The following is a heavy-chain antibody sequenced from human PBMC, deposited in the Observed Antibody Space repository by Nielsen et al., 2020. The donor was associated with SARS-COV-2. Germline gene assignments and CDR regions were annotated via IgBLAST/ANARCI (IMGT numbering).Heavy chain of an antibody. CDR1: GYTFTSYA. J-gene: IGHJ6*02. CDR3: ARSGFTNFHYYYGMDV. Sequence: VKVSCKASGYTFTSYAMHWVRQAPGQRLEWMGWINAGNGNTKYSQKFQGRITITRDTSASTVYMDLSSLRSEDTAVYYCARSGFTNFHYYYGMDVWGQGTAVSVSS. CDR2: INAGNGNT. V-gene: IGHV1-3*01. D-gene: IGHD5-12*01.